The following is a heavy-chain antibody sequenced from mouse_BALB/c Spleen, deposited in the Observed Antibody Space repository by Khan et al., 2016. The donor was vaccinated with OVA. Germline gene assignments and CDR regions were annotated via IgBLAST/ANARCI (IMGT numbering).Heavy chain of an antibody. J-gene: IGHJ3*01. CDR1: GYTFTSYV. V-gene: IGHV1S136*01. CDR3: APVGSYYVSVVY. D-gene: IGHD1-1*01. CDR2: IYPFNDAT. Sequence: EVQLQQSGPEVVKPGASVKMSCKASGYTFTSYVMHWVKQKPGQGLEWIGYIYPFNDATKFNEKFNGKATLTSEKSSSTAYMELSSLTSADSAVYCCAPVGSYYVSVVYWGQGTLVTVAA.